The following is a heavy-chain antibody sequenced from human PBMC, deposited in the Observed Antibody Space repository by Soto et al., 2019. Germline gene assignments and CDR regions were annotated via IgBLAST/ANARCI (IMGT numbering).Heavy chain of an antibody. Sequence: VGSLRLSCAASGFTFSSYAMHWVRQAPGKGLEWVAVISYDGSNKYYADSVKGRFTISRDNSKNTLYLQMNSLRAEDTAVYYCARDFLYGMDVWGQGTTVTVS. CDR2: ISYDGSNK. V-gene: IGHV3-30-3*01. CDR3: ARDFLYGMDV. J-gene: IGHJ6*02. CDR1: GFTFSSYA.